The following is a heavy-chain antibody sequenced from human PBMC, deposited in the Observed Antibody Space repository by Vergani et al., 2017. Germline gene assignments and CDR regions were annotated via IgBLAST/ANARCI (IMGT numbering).Heavy chain of an antibody. Sequence: QVQLVQSGAEVKKPGASVKVSCKASGYTFTGYYMHWVRQAPGQGLEWMGWINPNSGGTNYAQKLQGRVTMTRDTSISTAYMELSRLRSDDTAVYYCARDRIVVVVPAASDYYYYMDVWGKGP. J-gene: IGHJ6*03. CDR3: ARDRIVVVVPAASDYYYYMDV. CDR2: INPNSGGT. V-gene: IGHV1-2*02. CDR1: GYTFTGYY. D-gene: IGHD2-2*01.